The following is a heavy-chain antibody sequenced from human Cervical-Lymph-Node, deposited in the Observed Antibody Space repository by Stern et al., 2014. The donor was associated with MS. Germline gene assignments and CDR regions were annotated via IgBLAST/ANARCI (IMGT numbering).Heavy chain of an antibody. D-gene: IGHD3-22*01. V-gene: IGHV2-70*01. J-gene: IGHJ3*02. CDR1: GFSLSTSGMC. Sequence: QVTLRESGPALVKPTQTLTLTCTFSGFSLSTSGMCVSWIRQPPGKALEWLALLDWDDDKCYSTSLKTRLTISKDTAKNQVVLTMTNMDPVDTATYYCARRYYYDSSGLDAFDIWGQGTMVTVSS. CDR3: ARRYYYDSSGLDAFDI. CDR2: LDWDDDK.